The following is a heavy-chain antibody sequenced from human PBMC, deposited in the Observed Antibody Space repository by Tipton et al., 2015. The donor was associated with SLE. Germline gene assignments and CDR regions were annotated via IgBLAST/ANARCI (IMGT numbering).Heavy chain of an antibody. D-gene: IGHD5-12*01. CDR1: GDSITSDDYY. Sequence: TLSLTCAVSGDSITSDDYYWTWIRQHPGKGLEWIGHIYKSGNTLYNPSLQSRVTMSVDTSKNQFSLRLTSVTAADTAVYFCARGGVGGYDYFDYWGQGTLVTVSS. CDR2: IYKSGNT. J-gene: IGHJ4*02. V-gene: IGHV4-31*11. CDR3: ARGGVGGYDYFDY.